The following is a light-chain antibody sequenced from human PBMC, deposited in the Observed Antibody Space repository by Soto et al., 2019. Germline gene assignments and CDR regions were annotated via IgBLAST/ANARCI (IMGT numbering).Light chain of an antibody. Sequence: QSALTQPASVSGSPGQSITISCTGTSSDVGGYNSVSWYQQHPGKAPKLMIYDVSHRPSGVSDRFSGSKSGNTAALTSSGLQAEDEADYYCSSYTSSSLLVFGGGTKVTVL. CDR2: DVS. CDR3: SSYTSSSLLV. V-gene: IGLV2-14*01. CDR1: SSDVGGYNS. J-gene: IGLJ2*01.